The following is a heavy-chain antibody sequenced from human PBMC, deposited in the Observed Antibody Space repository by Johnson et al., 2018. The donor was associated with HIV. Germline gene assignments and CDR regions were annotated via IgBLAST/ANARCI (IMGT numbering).Heavy chain of an antibody. Sequence: VQLVESGGVVVQPGGSLRLSCAASGFIFDDYTMHWVRQAPGKGLEWVSGINWNGGSTGYADSVKGRFTISRDNAKNSLYLQMNSLRAEGTAWYYCARDGTGVYCSGGRCYDSFDIWGQGTMVTVSS. CDR3: ARDGTGVYCSGGRCYDSFDI. D-gene: IGHD2-15*01. V-gene: IGHV3-20*04. CDR1: GFIFDDYT. CDR2: INWNGGST. J-gene: IGHJ3*02.